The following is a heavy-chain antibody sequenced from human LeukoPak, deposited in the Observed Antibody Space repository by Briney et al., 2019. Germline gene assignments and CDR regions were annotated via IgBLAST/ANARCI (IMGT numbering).Heavy chain of an antibody. D-gene: IGHD2-2*01. V-gene: IGHV4-34*01. CDR1: GGSFSGYY. CDR2: INHSGST. CDR3: ARARVKVVPAAKGYWFDP. Sequence: PSETLSLTCAVYGGSFSGYYWSWIRQPPGKGLEWIGEINHSGSTNYNPSLKSRVTISVDTSKNQFSLKLGSVTAADTAVYYCARARVKVVPAAKGYWFDPWGQGTLVTVSS. J-gene: IGHJ5*02.